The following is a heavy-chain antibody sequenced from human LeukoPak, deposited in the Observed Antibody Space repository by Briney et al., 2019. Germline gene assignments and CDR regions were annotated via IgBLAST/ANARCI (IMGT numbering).Heavy chain of an antibody. CDR2: IYYSGRT. CDR1: GLSMTDYY. Sequence: SETLSLTCTISGLSMTDYYWSWVRQPPGKGLELIGYIYYSGRTNYNPSLKSRVTISVDTSKNQFSLQLSSVTAADTALYYCARLEGSKTVKFDYWGRGPLVIVST. V-gene: IGHV4-59*08. J-gene: IGHJ4*02. CDR3: ARLEGSKTVKFDY. D-gene: IGHD4-17*01.